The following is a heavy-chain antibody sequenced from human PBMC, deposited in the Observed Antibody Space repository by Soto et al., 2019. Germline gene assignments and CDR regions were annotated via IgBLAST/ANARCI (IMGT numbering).Heavy chain of an antibody. CDR3: ARYSSSGYDNQPTY. Sequence: TLSLTCTVSGGSISSGGYYWSWIRQHPGKGLEWIGYIYYSGSTYYNPSLKSRVTISVDTSKNQFSLKLSSVTAADTAVYYCARYSSSGYDNQPTYWGQGTLVTVSS. J-gene: IGHJ4*02. CDR2: IYYSGST. CDR1: GGSISSGGYY. D-gene: IGHD5-12*01. V-gene: IGHV4-31*03.